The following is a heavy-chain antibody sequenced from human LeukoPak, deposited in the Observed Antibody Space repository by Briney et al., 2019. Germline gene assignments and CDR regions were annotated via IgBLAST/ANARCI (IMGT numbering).Heavy chain of an antibody. CDR3: AKAGSDWYYFDS. CDR1: GFTFNTYA. Sequence: PGGSLRLSCAASGFTFNTYAMTWVRQAPGRGLEWVSDISESGGSTYYEDSVQDRFTISRDNSRNTLYLQMNSLRVEDTAIYYCAKAGSDWYYFDSWGQGTLVTVSS. V-gene: IGHV3-23*01. CDR2: ISESGGST. D-gene: IGHD6-19*01. J-gene: IGHJ4*02.